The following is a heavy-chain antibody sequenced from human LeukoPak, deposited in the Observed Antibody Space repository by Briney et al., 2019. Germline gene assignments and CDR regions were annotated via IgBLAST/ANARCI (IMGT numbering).Heavy chain of an antibody. CDR3: ARDVVAAPGTWDY. V-gene: IGHV4-59*01. J-gene: IGHJ4*02. CDR1: GGSISSYC. Sequence: SETRSLTCTVAGGSISSYCCGWVRQPPGDLRGWIGYIYSSGTTNYNPSLKSRVTISVATSKNQFSLKLSSVTAAATAVYYCARDVVAAPGTWDYWGQGTLVTVSS. D-gene: IGHD6-13*01. CDR2: IYSSGTT.